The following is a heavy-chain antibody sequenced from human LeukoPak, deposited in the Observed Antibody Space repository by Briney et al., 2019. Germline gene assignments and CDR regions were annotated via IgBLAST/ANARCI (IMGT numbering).Heavy chain of an antibody. D-gene: IGHD4-17*01. CDR2: IYHSGST. J-gene: IGHJ4*02. Sequence: SETLSLTCAVSGGSISSSNWWSWVRQPPGKGLEWIGEIYHSGSTDYNPSLKSRVTIAVDKSKNQFSLKLSSVTAADTAVYYCARASHDYGDYSHFDYWGQGTLVTVSS. CDR1: GGSISSSNW. V-gene: IGHV4-4*02. CDR3: ARASHDYGDYSHFDY.